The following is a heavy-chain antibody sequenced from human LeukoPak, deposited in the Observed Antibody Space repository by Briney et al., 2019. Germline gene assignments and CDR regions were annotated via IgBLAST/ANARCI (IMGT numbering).Heavy chain of an antibody. D-gene: IGHD1-26*01. CDR3: AKGDSGLPKHFDY. CDR1: GFTVSSYA. J-gene: IGHJ4*02. Sequence: GGSLRLSCAASGFTVSSYAMSWVRQAPGKGLEWVSAISGSGGSTYYADSVKGRFTISRDNSKNTLYLQMNSLRAEDTAVYYCAKGDSGLPKHFDYWGQGTLVTVSS. V-gene: IGHV3-23*01. CDR2: ISGSGGST.